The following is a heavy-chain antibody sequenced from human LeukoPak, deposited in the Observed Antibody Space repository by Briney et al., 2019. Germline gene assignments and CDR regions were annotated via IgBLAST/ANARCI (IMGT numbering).Heavy chain of an antibody. D-gene: IGHD3-22*01. CDR1: GYTFTSYD. Sequence: ASVKVSCKASGYTFTSYDINWVRQATGQGLEWMGWMNPNSGNTGYAQKFQGRVTMTRNTSISTAYMELSSLRSEDTAVYYCARGPNYYDSNGYYVPPYYYYGMDVWGQGTTVTVSS. CDR3: ARGPNYYDSNGYYVPPYYYYGMDV. CDR2: MNPNSGNT. J-gene: IGHJ6*02. V-gene: IGHV1-8*01.